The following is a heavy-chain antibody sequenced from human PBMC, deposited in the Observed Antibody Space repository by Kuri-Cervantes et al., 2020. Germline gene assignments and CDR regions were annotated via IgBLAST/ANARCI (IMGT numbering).Heavy chain of an antibody. CDR2: VSWSSGSI. CDR3: AKDVGGVTTILGMDY. Sequence: SLKISCAASGFTFDNYAMHWVRQAPGKGLEWVSGVSWSSGSIGYADSVKGRFTISRDNAKNSLYLQMNSLRAEDTALYYCAKDVGGVTTILGMDYWGQGTLVTVSS. CDR1: GFTFDNYA. J-gene: IGHJ4*02. D-gene: IGHD4-17*01. V-gene: IGHV3-9*01.